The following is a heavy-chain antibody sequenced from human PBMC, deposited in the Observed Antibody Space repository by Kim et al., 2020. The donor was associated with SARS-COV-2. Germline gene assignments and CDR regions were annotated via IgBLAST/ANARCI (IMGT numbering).Heavy chain of an antibody. D-gene: IGHD3-10*01. J-gene: IGHJ4*02. Sequence: SETLSLTCTVSGGSISSSSYYWGWIRQPPGKGLEWIGSIYYSGSTYYNPSLKSRVTISVDTSKNQFSLKLSSVTAADTAVYYCARDLATYYYGSGRESGFDYWGQGTLVTVSS. CDR3: ARDLATYYYGSGRESGFDY. CDR1: GGSISSSSYY. V-gene: IGHV4-39*07. CDR2: IYYSGST.